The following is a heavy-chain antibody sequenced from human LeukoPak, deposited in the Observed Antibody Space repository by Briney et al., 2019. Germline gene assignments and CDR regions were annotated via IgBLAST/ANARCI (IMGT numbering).Heavy chain of an antibody. J-gene: IGHJ3*02. CDR1: GFTFSSYA. D-gene: IGHD3-22*01. V-gene: IGHV3-23*01. CDR2: ISGSGGST. CDR3: ARGQKYYYDSSGYYAHAFDI. Sequence: GGSLRLSCAASGFTFSSYAMSWVRQAPGKGLEWVSAISGSGGSTYYADSVKGRFTISRDNSKNTLILQMDSLRVDDTAVYYCARGQKYYYDSSGYYAHAFDIWGQGTMVTVSS.